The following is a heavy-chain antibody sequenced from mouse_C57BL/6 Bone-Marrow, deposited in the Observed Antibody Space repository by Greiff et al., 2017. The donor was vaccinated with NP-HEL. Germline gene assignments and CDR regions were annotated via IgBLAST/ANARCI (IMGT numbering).Heavy chain of an antibody. J-gene: IGHJ1*03. CDR3: TEAYYSNPWYFDV. CDR1: GYTFTSYW. Sequence: VQLQQSGTVLARPGASVKMSCKTSGYTFTSYWMHWVKQRPGQGLEWIGAIYPGNSDTSYNQKFKGKAKLTAVTSASTAYMELSSLTNEDSAVYYCTEAYYSNPWYFDVWGKGTTVTVSS. CDR2: IYPGNSDT. D-gene: IGHD2-5*01. V-gene: IGHV1-5*01.